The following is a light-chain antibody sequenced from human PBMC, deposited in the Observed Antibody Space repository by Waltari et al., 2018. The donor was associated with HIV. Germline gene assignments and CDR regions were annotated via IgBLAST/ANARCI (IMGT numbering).Light chain of an antibody. CDR3: QQYNHSPPWT. J-gene: IGKJ1*01. Sequence: EIVMTHSPATLSVSPGQRATFSCSAIQSVSTNLACNQQKPGQAPRLLIYGASIRATGSPARSSGSGSGTEFTLTISILQSEDFAVYYCQQYNHSPPWTFGQGPKVEIK. CDR2: GAS. V-gene: IGKV3D-15*03. CDR1: QSVSTN.